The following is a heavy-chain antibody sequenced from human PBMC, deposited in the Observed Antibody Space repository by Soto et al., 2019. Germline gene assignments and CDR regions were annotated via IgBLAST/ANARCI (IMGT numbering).Heavy chain of an antibody. CDR3: ARHVPYCSDTSHCAYGMDV. CDR1: GGSISGGGYS. CDR2: IYHSGST. V-gene: IGHV4-30-2*01. D-gene: IGHD2-2*01. J-gene: IGHJ6*02. Sequence: SETLSLTCAVSGGSISGGGYSWSWIRQPPGKGLEWIGYIYHSGSTYYNPSLKSRVTISVDRSKNQFSLKLSSVTAADTAVYYCARHVPYCSDTSHCAYGMDVWGQGTTVTVSS.